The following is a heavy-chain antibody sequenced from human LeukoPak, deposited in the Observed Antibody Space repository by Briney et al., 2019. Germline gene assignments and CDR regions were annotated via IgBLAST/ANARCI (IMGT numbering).Heavy chain of an antibody. V-gene: IGHV4-59*08. J-gene: IGHJ5*02. CDR2: IYYSGST. D-gene: IGHD6-13*01. CDR1: GGSISSYY. Sequence: SETLSLTCTVSGGSISSYYWSWIRQPPGKGLEWIGYIYYSGSTNYNPSLKSRVTMSVDTSKNHFSLKLNSVTAADTAVYYCARVRYSSSWYGINWFDPWGQGTLVTVSS. CDR3: ARVRYSSSWYGINWFDP.